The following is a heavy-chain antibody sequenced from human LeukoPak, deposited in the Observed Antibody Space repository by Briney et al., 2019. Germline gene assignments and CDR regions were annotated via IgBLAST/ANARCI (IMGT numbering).Heavy chain of an antibody. Sequence: PSQTLPLTCTVSGGSIGSGGFYWNWIRQPPGKGLEWIGNIYDSGSTSYNPSLKSRVTISVDRSKNQFSLKLSSVTAADTAVYYCATSQWPVLDFQRWGQGTLVTVSS. CDR1: GGSIGSGGFY. CDR2: IYDSGST. J-gene: IGHJ1*01. CDR3: ATSQWPVLDFQR. V-gene: IGHV4-30-2*01. D-gene: IGHD6-19*01.